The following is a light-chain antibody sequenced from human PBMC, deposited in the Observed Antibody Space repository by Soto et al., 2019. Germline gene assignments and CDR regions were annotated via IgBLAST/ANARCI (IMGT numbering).Light chain of an antibody. Sequence: EIVLTQSPATPSLSPGERATLSCRASQSVSSYLDWFQQQPGKAPRLLIYDASNRATGIPARFSGSGSGTDFTLTISRMEHEDFAVYYCQQYGRSPTTFGHGTKVDIK. CDR3: QQYGRSPTT. V-gene: IGKV3-11*01. J-gene: IGKJ1*01. CDR2: DAS. CDR1: QSVSSY.